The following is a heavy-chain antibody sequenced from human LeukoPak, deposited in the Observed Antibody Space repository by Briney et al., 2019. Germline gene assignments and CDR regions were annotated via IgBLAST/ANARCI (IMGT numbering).Heavy chain of an antibody. CDR3: ARDGERRTPAAAGNGEVNY. J-gene: IGHJ4*02. V-gene: IGHV1-2*02. CDR1: GYTFTGYY. D-gene: IGHD6-13*01. CDR2: INPNSGAT. Sequence: ASVKVSCKASGYTFTGYYIHWMRQAPGQGLEWMGWINPNSGATYYAQMFQGRVTMTRDTPISRAYMELSSLRSDDTAVYYCARDGERRTPAAAGNGEVNYWGQGTLVTVSS.